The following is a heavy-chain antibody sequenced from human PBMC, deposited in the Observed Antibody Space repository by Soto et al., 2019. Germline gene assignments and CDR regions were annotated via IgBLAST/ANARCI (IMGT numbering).Heavy chain of an antibody. V-gene: IGHV3-11*04. Sequence: PGGSLRLSCAASGFTFSDYYMSWIRQAPGKGLEWVSYISSGASTLYYADSVKGRFTISRDNARNSLFLQMNGLRAEDTAVYYCARVLSHSGYSPYYYYGMDVWGQGTTVTVSS. D-gene: IGHD3-10*01. J-gene: IGHJ6*02. CDR2: ISSGASTL. CDR1: GFTFSDYY. CDR3: ARVLSHSGYSPYYYYGMDV.